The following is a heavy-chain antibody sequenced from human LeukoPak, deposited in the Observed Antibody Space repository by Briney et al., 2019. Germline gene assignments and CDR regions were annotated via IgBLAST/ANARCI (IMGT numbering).Heavy chain of an antibody. J-gene: IGHJ6*03. CDR1: GFIFSSYG. CDR3: ARAAQHYDFWSGSHLDYMDV. D-gene: IGHD3-3*01. CDR2: IWSAGTNK. Sequence: GGSLRLSCAASGFIFSSYGMHWVRQVPGKGLEWAAVIWSAGTNKYYADYYYADSVKGRFTISRDNSKNTLYLQMNSLRAEDTAVYYCARAAQHYDFWSGSHLDYMDVWGKGTTVTVSS. V-gene: IGHV3-33*01.